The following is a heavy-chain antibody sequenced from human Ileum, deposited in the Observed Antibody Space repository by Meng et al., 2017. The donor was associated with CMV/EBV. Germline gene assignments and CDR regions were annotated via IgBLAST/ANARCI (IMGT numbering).Heavy chain of an antibody. CDR2: ISYDATNQ. CDR1: GFTFNNFP. CDR3: ARDPGVDF. D-gene: IGHD3-3*01. V-gene: IGHV3-30*04. J-gene: IGHJ4*02. Sequence: GESLKISCVASGFTFNNFPIHWVRQAPGKGLEWVAVISYDATNQRYAESVKGRFTISRDNSKSTLYLQMNSLRAEDTAVYYCARDPGVDFWGQGTLVTVSS.